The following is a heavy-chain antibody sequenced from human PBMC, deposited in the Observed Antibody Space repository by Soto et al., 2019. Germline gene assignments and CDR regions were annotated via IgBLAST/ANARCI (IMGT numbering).Heavy chain of an antibody. Sequence: ASVKVSCNASECTVTSEGISRVRQAPGKKNEWMGWINAGNGNTKYSQKFQGRVTITRDTSASTAYMELSSLRSEDTAVYYFARGGMVRGVTSYYYGMDVWGQGTTVTVSS. CDR1: ECTVTSEG. CDR2: INAGNGNT. CDR3: ARGGMVRGVTSYYYGMDV. D-gene: IGHD3-10*01. V-gene: IGHV1-3*01. J-gene: IGHJ6*02.